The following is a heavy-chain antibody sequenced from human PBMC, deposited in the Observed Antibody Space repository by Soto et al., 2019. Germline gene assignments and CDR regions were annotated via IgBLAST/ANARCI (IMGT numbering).Heavy chain of an antibody. CDR3: ARDDVLCDGGRCYGIPLDV. Sequence: GGSLRLSCAASGFTSSSYGMHWVRQAPGKGLEWVAVISYDGSNKYYADSVKGRFTISRDNSKNTLYLQMNSLSAEDTAVYYCARDDVLCDGGRCYGIPLDVWGKGSRVTV. CDR1: GFTSSSYG. CDR2: ISYDGSNK. D-gene: IGHD2-15*01. V-gene: IGHV3-30*03. J-gene: IGHJ6*03.